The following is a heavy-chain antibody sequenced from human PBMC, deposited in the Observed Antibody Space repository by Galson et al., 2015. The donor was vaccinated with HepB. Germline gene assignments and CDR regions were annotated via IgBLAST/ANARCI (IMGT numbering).Heavy chain of an antibody. CDR1: GGTFSSYA. J-gene: IGHJ6*02. CDR3: AREGRDGYNADYYYYGMDV. CDR2: IIPIFGTA. V-gene: IGHV1-69*13. Sequence: SVKVSCKASGGTFSSYAISWVRQAPGQGLEWMGGIIPIFGTANHAQKFQGRVTITADESTSTAYMELSSLRSEDTAVYYCAREGRDGYNADYYYYGMDVWGQGTTVTVSS. D-gene: IGHD5-24*01.